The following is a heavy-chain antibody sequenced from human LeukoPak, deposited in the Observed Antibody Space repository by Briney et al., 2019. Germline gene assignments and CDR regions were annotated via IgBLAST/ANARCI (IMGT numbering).Heavy chain of an antibody. D-gene: IGHD2-2*01. CDR1: GFTFSSYA. Sequence: GRSLRLSCAASGFTFSSYAMHWVRQAPGRGREWVAVISYDGSNKYYADSVKGRFTISRDNSKNTLYLQMNSLRAEDTAVYYCAREDIVVVPADATPFDYWGQGTLVTVSS. V-gene: IGHV3-30*01. CDR3: AREDIVVVPADATPFDY. J-gene: IGHJ4*02. CDR2: ISYDGSNK.